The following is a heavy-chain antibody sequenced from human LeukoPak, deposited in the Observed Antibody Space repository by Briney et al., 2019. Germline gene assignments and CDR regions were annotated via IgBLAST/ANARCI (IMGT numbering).Heavy chain of an antibody. J-gene: IGHJ4*02. CDR3: ARDRGPDTYDY. V-gene: IGHV3-7*01. CDR2: MNQDGSEQ. D-gene: IGHD3-10*01. Sequence: PGGSLRLSCAASGFTFSRYWLDWVRQAPGKGLEWVANMNQDGSEQYYVESVKGRFTISRDNAKNSLYLQMNSLRVEDTAVYYCARDRGPDTYDYWGQGTLVTVSS. CDR1: GFTFSRYW.